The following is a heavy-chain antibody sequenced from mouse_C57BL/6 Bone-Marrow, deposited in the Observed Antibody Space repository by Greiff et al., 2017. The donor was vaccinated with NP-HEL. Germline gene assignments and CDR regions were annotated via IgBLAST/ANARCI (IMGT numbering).Heavy chain of an antibody. CDR2: IHPSDSDT. V-gene: IGHV1-74*01. D-gene: IGHD1-1*01. J-gene: IGHJ1*03. Sequence: VQLQQPGAELVKPGASVKVSCKASGYTFTSYWMHWVKQRPGQGLEWIGRIHPSDSDTNYNQKFKGKATLTVDKPSSTAYMQLSSLTSEDSAVYYCAILHYYGSSHWYFDVWGTGTTVTVSS. CDR1: GYTFTSYW. CDR3: AILHYYGSSHWYFDV.